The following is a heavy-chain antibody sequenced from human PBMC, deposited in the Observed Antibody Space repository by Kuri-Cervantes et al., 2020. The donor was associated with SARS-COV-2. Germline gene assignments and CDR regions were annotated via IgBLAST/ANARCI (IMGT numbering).Heavy chain of an antibody. CDR2: IIPIFGTA. D-gene: IGHD1-14*01. V-gene: IGHV1-69*06. Sequence: ASVRVSCKASGGTFSSYAISWVRQAPGQGLEWMGGIIPIFGTANYAQKFQGRVTITVDKSTSTAYMELSSLRSEDTAVYYCARDLQRGTFDIWGQGTMVTVSS. CDR1: GGTFSSYA. J-gene: IGHJ3*02. CDR3: ARDLQRGTFDI.